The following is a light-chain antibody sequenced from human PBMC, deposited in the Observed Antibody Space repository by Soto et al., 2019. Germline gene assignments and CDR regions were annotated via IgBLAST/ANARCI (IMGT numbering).Light chain of an antibody. Sequence: QSVLTQPASVSGSPGQSITISCTGTSSDIGGYNYVSWYQHHPGKAPKLMIYEVSSRPSGVSNRFTASKSDNTASLTISGLRSEDEADYYCSSYTTSTTWVFGGGTKVTVL. CDR2: EVS. CDR1: SSDIGGYNY. CDR3: SSYTTSTTWV. J-gene: IGLJ3*02. V-gene: IGLV2-14*01.